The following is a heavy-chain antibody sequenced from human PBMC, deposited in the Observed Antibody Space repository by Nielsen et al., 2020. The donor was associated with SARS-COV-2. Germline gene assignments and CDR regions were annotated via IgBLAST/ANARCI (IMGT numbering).Heavy chain of an antibody. CDR1: GFIFSDYY. J-gene: IGHJ6*02. V-gene: IGHV3-11*04. CDR2: ISSSGSTI. Sequence: GESLKISCAASGFIFSDYYMGWIRQAPGKGLEWVSYISSSGSTIYYADSVRGRFTISRDNAKNSLYLQMDSLRAEDTALYYCARDPYCGSGTFRFYGIDLWDQGTTVTVSS. CDR3: ARDPYCGSGTFRFYGIDL. D-gene: IGHD3-10*01.